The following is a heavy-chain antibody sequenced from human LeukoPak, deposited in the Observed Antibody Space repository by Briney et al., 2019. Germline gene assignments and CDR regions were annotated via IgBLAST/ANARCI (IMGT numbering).Heavy chain of an antibody. D-gene: IGHD3-22*01. CDR1: GGSISSGDYY. Sequence: PSQTLSLTCTVSGGSISSGDYYWSWIRQPPGKGLEWIGYIYYSGSTNYNPSLKSRITRSVYTSKNQFSLKLSSVTAADTAVYYCARHYYDSSGYYNNWFDPWGQGTLVTVSS. J-gene: IGHJ5*02. CDR2: IYYSGST. CDR3: ARHYYDSSGYYNNWFDP. V-gene: IGHV4-61*08.